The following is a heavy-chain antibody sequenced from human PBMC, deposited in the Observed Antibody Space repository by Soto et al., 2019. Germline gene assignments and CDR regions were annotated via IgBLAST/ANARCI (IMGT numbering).Heavy chain of an antibody. CDR3: TTSILTGYFRWSIFDY. CDR2: IKSKTDGGTT. CDR1: GFTFSNAW. V-gene: IGHV3-15*07. D-gene: IGHD3-9*01. J-gene: IGHJ4*02. Sequence: PGGSLRLSCAASGFTFSNAWMNWVRQAPGKGLEWVARIKSKTDGGTTDYAAPVKGRFTISRDDSKNTLFLQMNSLKTEDTAVYYCTTSILTGYFRWSIFDYWGQGNLVTVSP.